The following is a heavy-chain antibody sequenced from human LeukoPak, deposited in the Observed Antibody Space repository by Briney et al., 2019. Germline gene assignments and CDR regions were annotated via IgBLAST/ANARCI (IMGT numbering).Heavy chain of an antibody. CDR1: GGSISSYY. CDR3: ARGARVVVVITTGWYFDL. D-gene: IGHD3-22*01. J-gene: IGHJ2*01. V-gene: IGHV4-59*01. Sequence: SETLSLTCTVSGGSISSYYWSWIRQPPGKVLEWIGYIYYSGSTNYNPSLKSRVTISVDTSKNQFSLKLSSVTAADTAVYYCARGARVVVVITTGWYFDLWGRGTLVTVSS. CDR2: IYYSGST.